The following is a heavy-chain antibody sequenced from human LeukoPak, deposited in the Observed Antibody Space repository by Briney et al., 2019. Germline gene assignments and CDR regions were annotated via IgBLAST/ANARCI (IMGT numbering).Heavy chain of an antibody. D-gene: IGHD5-24*01. CDR3: ARVRDGYNFRYYYYYMDV. Sequence: KPSETLSLTCAVYGGSFSGYYWSWIRQPQGKGLEWIGEINHSGSTNYNPSLKSRVTISVDTSKNQFSLKLSSVTAADTAVYYCARVRDGYNFRYYYYYMDVWGKGTTVTVSS. CDR1: GGSFSGYY. V-gene: IGHV4-34*01. CDR2: INHSGST. J-gene: IGHJ6*03.